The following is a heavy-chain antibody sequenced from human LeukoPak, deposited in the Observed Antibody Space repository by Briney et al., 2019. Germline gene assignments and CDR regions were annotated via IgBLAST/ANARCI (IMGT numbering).Heavy chain of an antibody. CDR1: GYTFTSHG. J-gene: IGHJ4*02. CDR3: ARVPVSGPGARFDY. V-gene: IGHV1-18*01. Sequence: ASVKLSCTASGYTFTSHGISWVRQAPGQGLEWMGWISAYNDNTSDAQELQGRVTMTTDTSTTTAYMELRSLRSDDTAVYYCARVPVSGPGARFDYWGQGTLVTVSS. CDR2: ISAYNDNT. D-gene: IGHD4-11*01.